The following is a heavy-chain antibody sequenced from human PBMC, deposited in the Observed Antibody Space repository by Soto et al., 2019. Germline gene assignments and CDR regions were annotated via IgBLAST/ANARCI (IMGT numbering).Heavy chain of an antibody. CDR3: ARPNGRQYGDVFDV. J-gene: IGHJ3*01. CDR2: IYPVDSDT. D-gene: IGHD4-17*01. CDR1: GYYFSAYW. Sequence: GESLKISCKGSGYYFSAYWIGWVLQMPGKGPEWMGIIYPVDSDTRYSPSFQGQVTISVDKSINTAYLQWSSLKASDTAVYYCARPNGRQYGDVFDVWGQGTMVTVSS. V-gene: IGHV5-51*01.